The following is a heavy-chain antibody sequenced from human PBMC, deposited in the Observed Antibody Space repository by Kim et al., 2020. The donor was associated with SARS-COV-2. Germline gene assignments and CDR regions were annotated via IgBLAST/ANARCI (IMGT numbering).Heavy chain of an antibody. CDR2: IWYDGSNK. V-gene: IGHV3-33*01. CDR3: ARGSNYYDSSGYYLDY. D-gene: IGHD3-22*01. J-gene: IGHJ4*02. Sequence: GGSLRLSCAASGFTFSSYGMHWVRQAPGKGLEWVAVIWYDGSNKYYADSVKGRFTISRDNSKNTLYLQMNSLRAEDTAVYYCARGSNYYDSSGYYLDYWGQGTLVTVSS. CDR1: GFTFSSYG.